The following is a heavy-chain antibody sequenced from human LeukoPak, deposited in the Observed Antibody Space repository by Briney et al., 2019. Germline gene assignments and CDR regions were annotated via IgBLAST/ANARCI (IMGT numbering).Heavy chain of an antibody. CDR3: AKDRVALDYYYYMDV. V-gene: IGHV3-43*01. Sequence: GGSPRLSCAASGFTFDDYTMHWVRQAPGKGLEWVSLISWDGGSTYYADSVKGRFTISRDNSKNSLYLQMNSLRTEDTALYYCAKDRVALDYYYYMDVWGKGTTVTVSS. J-gene: IGHJ6*03. CDR2: ISWDGGST. CDR1: GFTFDDYT. D-gene: IGHD5-12*01.